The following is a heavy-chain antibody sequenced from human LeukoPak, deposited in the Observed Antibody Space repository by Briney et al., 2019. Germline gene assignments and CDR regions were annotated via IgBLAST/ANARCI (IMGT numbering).Heavy chain of an antibody. J-gene: IGHJ6*02. CDR2: IYYSGST. CDR1: GGSISSYY. Sequence: PSETLSLTCTVSGGSISSYYWSWIRQPPGKGLEWIGYIYYSGSTNYNPSLKSRVTISVDTSKNQFSLKLSSVTAADTAVYYCARHAIFGVVPSRYGMDVWGQGTTVTVSS. D-gene: IGHD3-3*01. CDR3: ARHAIFGVVPSRYGMDV. V-gene: IGHV4-59*08.